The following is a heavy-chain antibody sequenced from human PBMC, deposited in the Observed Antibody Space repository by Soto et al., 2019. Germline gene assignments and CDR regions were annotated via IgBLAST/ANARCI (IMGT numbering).Heavy chain of an antibody. D-gene: IGHD1-26*01. CDR1: GGSISGNY. Sequence: QVQLQESGPKLVKPSETLSLTCTVSGGSISGNYWNWIRQSPGKGLEWIAYMFYSGSTKYNPSFKRRIATSVDTSNNQLSLRLSSVTAADTAVYYCARSGGELLNWNFDLWGRGTLVTVSS. CDR3: ARSGGELLNWNFDL. V-gene: IGHV4-59*01. CDR2: MFYSGST. J-gene: IGHJ2*01.